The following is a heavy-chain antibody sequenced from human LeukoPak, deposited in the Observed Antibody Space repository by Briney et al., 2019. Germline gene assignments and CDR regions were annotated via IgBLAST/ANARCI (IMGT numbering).Heavy chain of an antibody. V-gene: IGHV1-8*01. CDR1: GHTFTSYD. Sequence: AASVRVSCKASGHTFTSYDINWVRQATGQGLEWMGWINPNSGNTGYAQKFQGRVTMTRDTSTSTVYMELSSLRSEDTAVYYCARGREWLPTRVDYWGQGTLVTVSS. D-gene: IGHD6-19*01. J-gene: IGHJ4*02. CDR2: INPNSGNT. CDR3: ARGREWLPTRVDY.